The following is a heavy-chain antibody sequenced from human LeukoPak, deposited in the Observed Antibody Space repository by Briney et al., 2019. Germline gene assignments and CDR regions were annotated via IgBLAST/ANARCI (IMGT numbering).Heavy chain of an antibody. V-gene: IGHV1-69*05. CDR2: IMPLFGTA. CDR1: GGTFNNSA. CDR3: AREMAIAATLGDY. J-gene: IGHJ4*02. D-gene: IGHD2-15*01. Sequence: SVKVSCKTSGGTFNNSAISWVRQAPGQGLEWLGGIMPLFGTAGYAQKFQGRVTITKDESTRTVYLELTSLTSDDTAVYYCAREMAIAATLGDYWGQGTLVTVSS.